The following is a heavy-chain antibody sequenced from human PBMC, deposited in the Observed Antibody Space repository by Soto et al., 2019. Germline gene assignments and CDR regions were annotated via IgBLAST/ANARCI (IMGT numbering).Heavy chain of an antibody. J-gene: IGHJ6*03. Sequence: EVQLVESGGGLVKPGGSLRLSCAASGFTCSSYAMSWLRQAPGKGLEWVSSISASSSYIYYADSVNGQCTISRDNAKSSLYLHRDSPSTEDTAVSYCERDSGGGGYYYYYNMAVWCRGTKVTVSS. CDR1: GFTCSSYA. V-gene: IGHV3-21*01. CDR3: ERDSGGGGYYYYYNMAV. D-gene: IGHD2-15*01. CDR2: ISASSSYI.